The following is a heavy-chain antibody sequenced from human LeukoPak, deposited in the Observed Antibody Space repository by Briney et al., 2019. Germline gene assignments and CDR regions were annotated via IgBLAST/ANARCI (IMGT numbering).Heavy chain of an antibody. D-gene: IGHD3-22*01. CDR3: ATDQGYYDSSGYSN. J-gene: IGHJ4*02. Sequence: GASVKVSCKVSGYTLTELSMHWVQQAPGKGLEWMGGFDPEDGETIYAQKFQGRVTMTEDTSTDTAYMELSSLRSEDTAVYYCATDQGYYDSSGYSNWGQGTLVTVSS. CDR2: FDPEDGET. CDR1: GYTLTELS. V-gene: IGHV1-24*01.